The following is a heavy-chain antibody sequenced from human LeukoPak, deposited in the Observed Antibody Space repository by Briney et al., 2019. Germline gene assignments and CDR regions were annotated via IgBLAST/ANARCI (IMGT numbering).Heavy chain of an antibody. CDR1: GITFSRFW. CDR2: IWYDGSNK. Sequence: GGSLRLSCAASGITFSRFWMSWVRQAPGKGLEWVAVIWYDGSNKYYADSVKGRFTISRDNSKNTLYLQMNSLRAEDTAVYYCARHQSNGNFDYWGQGTLVTVSS. D-gene: IGHD1-26*01. J-gene: IGHJ4*02. V-gene: IGHV3-33*08. CDR3: ARHQSNGNFDY.